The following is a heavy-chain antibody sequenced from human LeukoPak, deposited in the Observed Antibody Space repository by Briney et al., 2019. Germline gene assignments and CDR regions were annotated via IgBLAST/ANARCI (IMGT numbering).Heavy chain of an antibody. D-gene: IGHD2-2*01. J-gene: IGHJ5*02. Sequence: GGSLRLSCAASGFTFSSYAMSWVRQAPGKGLEWVSAISGGGGTTYYADSLKGRFTISRDNSKNTLYLQMNSLRAEDTAVYYCAKDRTSCRYDDCLSWFDPWGQGTLVTVSS. CDR2: ISGGGGTT. V-gene: IGHV3-23*01. CDR1: GFTFSSYA. CDR3: AKDRTSCRYDDCLSWFDP.